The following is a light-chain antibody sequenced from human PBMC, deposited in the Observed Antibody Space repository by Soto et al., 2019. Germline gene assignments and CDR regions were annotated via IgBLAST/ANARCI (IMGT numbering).Light chain of an antibody. CDR2: EVT. J-gene: IGLJ1*01. V-gene: IGLV2-14*01. CDR1: GSDVGGYDY. CDR3: SSYKSRSTYV. Sequence: SVLTQPASVSGSPGQSITISCTGTGSDVGGYDYVSWYQHHPGKAPKVMIYEVTNRPSGVSNRFSGSKSGNTASLTISGLLAEDEADYYCSSYKSRSTYVFGTGTKVTV.